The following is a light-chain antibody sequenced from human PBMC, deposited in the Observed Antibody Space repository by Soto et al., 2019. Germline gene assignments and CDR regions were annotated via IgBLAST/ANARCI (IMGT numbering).Light chain of an antibody. CDR1: QSVSIW. CDR3: QQHHEYAAWT. J-gene: IGKJ1*01. V-gene: IGKV1-5*03. Sequence: DIQMTQSPSTLSASVGDRVTITCRASQSVSIWLAWYQQKPGKAPDLLIYKASSLQSGVPSRFSGSGSGTEFILTIDSLQPEDFATYFCQQHHEYAAWTFGQGTKVESK. CDR2: KAS.